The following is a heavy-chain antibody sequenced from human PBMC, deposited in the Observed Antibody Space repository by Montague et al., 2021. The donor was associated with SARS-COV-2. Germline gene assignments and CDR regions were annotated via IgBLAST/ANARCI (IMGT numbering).Heavy chain of an antibody. CDR1: GFTFSSYA. V-gene: IGHV3-30-3*01. CDR3: ARVLGGYYGMDV. Sequence: SLRLSCAASGFTFSSYAMHWVRQAPSKGLEWVAVISYDGSNKYYADSVKGRFTISGDNSKNTLYLQMNSLRAEDTAVYYCARVLGGYYGMDVWGQGTTVTVSS. D-gene: IGHD2/OR15-2a*01. J-gene: IGHJ6*02. CDR2: ISYDGSNK.